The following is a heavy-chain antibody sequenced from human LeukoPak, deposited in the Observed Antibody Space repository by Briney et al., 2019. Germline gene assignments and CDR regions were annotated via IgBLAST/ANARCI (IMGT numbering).Heavy chain of an antibody. CDR3: AKAGQQLPSNYYYMDV. CDR1: ELMFSSYA. D-gene: IGHD6-13*01. CDR2: ISDDSGST. J-gene: IGHJ6*03. Sequence: HPGGSLRLSCAASELMFSSYAMSWVRQAPGKGLEWVSGISDDSGSTYYADSVRGRFTISRDNSKNTLYLQMNSLRVEDTAIYYCAKAGQQLPSNYYYMDVWGKGTTVTVSS. V-gene: IGHV3-23*01.